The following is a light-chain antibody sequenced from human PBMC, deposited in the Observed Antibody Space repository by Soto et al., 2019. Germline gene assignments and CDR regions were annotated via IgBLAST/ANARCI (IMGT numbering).Light chain of an antibody. J-gene: IGKJ1*01. CDR2: GAS. Sequence: EIVLTQSPGTLSLSPGERATLSCRASQSVIRTYLAWYQQKPGQAPRLLIYGASSRATGILDRFSGSGSGTDFTLTISRLEPEDFAVYYCQQYGSSPRTFGQGTKVEIK. CDR3: QQYGSSPRT. V-gene: IGKV3-20*01. CDR1: QSVIRTY.